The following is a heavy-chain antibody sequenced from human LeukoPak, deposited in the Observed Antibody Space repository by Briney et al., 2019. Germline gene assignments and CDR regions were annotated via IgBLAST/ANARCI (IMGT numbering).Heavy chain of an antibody. J-gene: IGHJ3*02. CDR2: MNPNSGNT. CDR1: GYTFTNYD. V-gene: IGHV1-8*02. D-gene: IGHD3-9*01. Sequence: ASVKVSCKASGYTFTNYDIHWVRQATGQGLEWMGWMNPNSGNTGYAQKFQGRVTMTRNTSISTAYMELSSLRSEDTAVYYCARVRGHYFLRDAFDIWGQGTMVTVSS. CDR3: ARVRGHYFLRDAFDI.